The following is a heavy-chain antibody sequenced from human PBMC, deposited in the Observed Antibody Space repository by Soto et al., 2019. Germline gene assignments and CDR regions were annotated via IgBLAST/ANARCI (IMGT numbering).Heavy chain of an antibody. CDR1: GGSISSSSYY. CDR3: ARHAGAGTSYFDL. D-gene: IGHD6-19*01. CDR2: IYYSGST. V-gene: IGHV4-39*01. J-gene: IGHJ2*01. Sequence: QLQLQESGPGLVKPSETLSLTCTVSGGSISSSSYYWGWIRQPPGKGLEWIGGIYYSGSTYYNPSLQSRVXXSXDXYKTQFSLKRSSVTAADTAVYYCARHAGAGTSYFDLWGRGTLVTVSS.